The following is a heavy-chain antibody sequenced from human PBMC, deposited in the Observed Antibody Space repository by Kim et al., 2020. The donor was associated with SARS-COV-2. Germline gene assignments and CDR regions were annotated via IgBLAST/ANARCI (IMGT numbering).Heavy chain of an antibody. J-gene: IGHJ4*02. CDR2: ISAYNGNT. V-gene: IGHV1-18*01. Sequence: ASVKVSCKASGYTFTSYGISWVRQAPGQGLEWMGWISAYNGNTNYAQKLQGRVTMTTDTSTSTAYMELRSLRSDDTAVYYCARDTIAAAGNTPLFDYWGQGTLVTVSS. D-gene: IGHD6-13*01. CDR3: ARDTIAAAGNTPLFDY. CDR1: GYTFTSYG.